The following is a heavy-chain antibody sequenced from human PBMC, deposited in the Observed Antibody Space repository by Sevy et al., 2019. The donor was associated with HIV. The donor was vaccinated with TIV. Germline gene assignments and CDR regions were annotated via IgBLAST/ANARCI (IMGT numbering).Heavy chain of an antibody. D-gene: IGHD1-26*01. J-gene: IGHJ3*02. Sequence: GGSLRLSCAASGFTLSSYAMSWVRQAPGKGLEWVSAISGSGGGTYYAHSVKGRFTISRDNSKNTLYMQMNSLRAEDTAVYYCAKDLAGATGGDAFDIWGQGTMVTVSS. CDR1: GFTLSSYA. CDR2: ISGSGGGT. V-gene: IGHV3-23*01. CDR3: AKDLAGATGGDAFDI.